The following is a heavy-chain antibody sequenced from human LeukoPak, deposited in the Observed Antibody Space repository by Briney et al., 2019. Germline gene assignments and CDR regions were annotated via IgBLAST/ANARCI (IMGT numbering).Heavy chain of an antibody. CDR3: AKTGSGFYSD. Sequence: GVSLRLSCAASGFTFSSYAMTWVRQAPGKGLEWVSAITLSGSTTYYVDSVKGRFTISKDTSKNTVYLQMNSLRAEDTAVYFCAKTGSGFYSDWGQGTLVTVSS. CDR2: ITLSGSTT. CDR1: GFTFSSYA. D-gene: IGHD3-22*01. V-gene: IGHV3-23*01. J-gene: IGHJ4*02.